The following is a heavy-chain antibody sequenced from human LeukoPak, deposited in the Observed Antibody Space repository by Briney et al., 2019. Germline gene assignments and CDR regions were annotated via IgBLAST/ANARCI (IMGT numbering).Heavy chain of an antibody. V-gene: IGHV3-48*02. J-gene: IGHJ5*02. CDR1: GFTFSSYA. CDR2: ITSGSNI. CDR3: ARSANPGVNDFAP. Sequence: GGSLRLSCEASGFTFSSYAMAWVRQAPGKGLEWLSYITSGSNINYADSVKGRFTISRDNAKNSLYLQMNSLRDEDTAVYYCARSANPGVNDFAPWGQGPLVTVPS.